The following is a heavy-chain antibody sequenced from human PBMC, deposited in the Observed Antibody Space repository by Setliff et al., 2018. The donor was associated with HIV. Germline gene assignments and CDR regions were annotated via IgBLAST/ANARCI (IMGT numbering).Heavy chain of an antibody. V-gene: IGHV4-34*01. CDR2: IDDSGSI. Sequence: SETLSLTCAVYTESLTRYDWAWISQFPEKGLEWIGEIDDSGSIIYNPSLQSRVTMSVDTSKYQFSLKVRSLTASDTGIYYCGRVKWVKTTWVRLWPRFDLRGQGTQVTVSS. CDR3: GRVKWVKTTWVRLWPRFDL. D-gene: IGHD1-26*01. J-gene: IGHJ5*02. CDR1: TESLTRYD.